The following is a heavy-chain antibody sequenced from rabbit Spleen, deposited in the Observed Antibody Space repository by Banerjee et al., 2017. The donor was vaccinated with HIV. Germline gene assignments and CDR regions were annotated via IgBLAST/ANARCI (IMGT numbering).Heavy chain of an antibody. CDR2: IDPVFGIT. V-gene: IGHV1S7*01. CDR3: ARDGAGGSYFAV. J-gene: IGHJ4*01. Sequence: QLKESGGGLVQPGGSLKLSCKASGFTLNNYYMNWVRQAPGKGLEWIGNIDPVFGITYFADWVNGRFTISSHNAQNTLYLQLNSLTAADTATYFCARDGAGGSYFAVWGQGTLVTVS. D-gene: IGHD8-1*01. CDR1: GFTLNNYY.